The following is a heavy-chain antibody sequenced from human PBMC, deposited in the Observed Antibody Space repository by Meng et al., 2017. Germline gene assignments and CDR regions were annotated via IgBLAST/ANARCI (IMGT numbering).Heavy chain of an antibody. CDR1: GFTVSSNY. CDR3: ARGGSYYSY. CDR2: IYSGGST. V-gene: IGHV3-53*02. Sequence: GTGVGIVHPGGSLGISCAASGFTVSSNYMSWVRQDPGKGLEWVSVIYSGGSTYYADSVKGRFTISRDNSKNTLYLQMNSLRAEDTAVYYCARGGSYYSYWGQGTLVTVSS. D-gene: IGHD1-26*01. J-gene: IGHJ4*02.